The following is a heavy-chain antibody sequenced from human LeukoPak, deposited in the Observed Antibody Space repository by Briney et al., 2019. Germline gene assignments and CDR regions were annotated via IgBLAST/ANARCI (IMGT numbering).Heavy chain of an antibody. Sequence: GGSLRLSCAASGFTFSSYEMNWVRQAPGKGLEWVSYISSSGSTIYYADSVKGRFTISRDNAKNSLYLQMNRMRAEDTAVYYCALAPMTTVTSFDYWGQGTLVTVSS. V-gene: IGHV3-48*03. CDR1: GFTFSSYE. D-gene: IGHD4-17*01. J-gene: IGHJ4*02. CDR2: ISSSGSTI. CDR3: ALAPMTTVTSFDY.